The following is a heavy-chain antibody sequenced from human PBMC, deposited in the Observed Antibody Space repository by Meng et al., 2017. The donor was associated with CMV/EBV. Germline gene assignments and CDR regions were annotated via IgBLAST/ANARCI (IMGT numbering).Heavy chain of an antibody. CDR1: GFTFSSYW. CDR3: GRGGGQLSR. CDR2: IKQDGSEK. D-gene: IGHD6-6*01. Sequence: GESLKISCAASGFTFSSYWMSWVRQAPGKGLEWVANIKQDGSEKYYVDSVKGRFTITRDNAKNSLYLQMNSLRAEDTAVYYCGRGGGQLSRWGQGTLVTVSS. J-gene: IGHJ4*02. V-gene: IGHV3-7*04.